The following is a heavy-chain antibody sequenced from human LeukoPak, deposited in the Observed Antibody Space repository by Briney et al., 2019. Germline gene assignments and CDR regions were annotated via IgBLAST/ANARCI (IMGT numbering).Heavy chain of an antibody. D-gene: IGHD5-18*01. CDR1: GLTFSSSC. CDR2: INPDGNKK. J-gene: IGHJ4*02. Sequence: GGSLRLSCAVSGLTFSSSCMDWVRQAPGKGLEWVASINPDGNKKYSADSLKGRFTISRDNAENSLYLQMNSLRVEDTAFYYCARDLAYSRLDYWGQGMLVTVSS. V-gene: IGHV3-7*01. CDR3: ARDLAYSRLDY.